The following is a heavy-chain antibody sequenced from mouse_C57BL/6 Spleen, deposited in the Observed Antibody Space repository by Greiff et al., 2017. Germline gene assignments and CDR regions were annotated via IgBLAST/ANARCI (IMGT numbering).Heavy chain of an antibody. CDR2: INPDSSTI. V-gene: IGHV4-1*01. CDR1: GVDFSRYW. J-gene: IGHJ1*03. D-gene: IGHD2-5*01. Sequence: AASGVDFSRYWMSWVRRAPGKGLEWIGEINPDSSTINYAPSLKDKFIISRDNAKNTLYLQMSKVRSEDTALYYCARRDSNYVGYFDVWGTGTTVTVSS. CDR3: ARRDSNYVGYFDV.